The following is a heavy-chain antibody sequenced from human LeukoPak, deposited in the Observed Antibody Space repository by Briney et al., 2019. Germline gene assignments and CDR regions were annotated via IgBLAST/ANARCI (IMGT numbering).Heavy chain of an antibody. CDR1: GFTFSNAW. V-gene: IGHV3-15*01. CDR3: TTDLTTVVTPEPNY. Sequence: PGGSLRLSCAASGFTFSNAWMSWVRQAPGKGLEWVGRIKSKTDGGTTDYAAPVKGRFTISRDDSKNTLYLQMNSLKTEDTAVYYCTTDLTTVVTPEPNYWGQGTLVTVSS. D-gene: IGHD4-23*01. J-gene: IGHJ4*02. CDR2: IKSKTDGGTT.